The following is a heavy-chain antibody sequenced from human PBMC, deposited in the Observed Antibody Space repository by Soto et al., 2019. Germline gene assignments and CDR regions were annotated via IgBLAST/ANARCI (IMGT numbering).Heavy chain of an antibody. V-gene: IGHV4-59*01. CDR1: GGSISSYY. D-gene: IGHD3-16*01. J-gene: IGHJ3*02. CDR2: IYYSGST. CDR3: ARELGFAGSYVDI. Sequence: SETLSLTCTVSGGSISSYYWSWIRQPPGKGLEWIGYIYYSGSTNYNPSLKSRVTISVDTSKNQFSLKLSSVTAADTAVYYCARELGFAGSYVDIWGQGTMVTVSS.